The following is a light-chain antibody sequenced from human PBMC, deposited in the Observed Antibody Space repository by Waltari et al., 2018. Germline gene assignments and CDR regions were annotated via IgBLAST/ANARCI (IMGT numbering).Light chain of an antibody. V-gene: IGKV3D-15*01. Sequence: EIVMTQSPATLSVSPGEGATLSCRASQSVTTNLAWYQRRPGHAPRLLIYGASTRATGIPARFSGSGSGTEFTLTMSSLQSEDFAVYYCQQYKDWPRAFGQGTKVEIK. CDR3: QQYKDWPRA. CDR1: QSVTTN. CDR2: GAS. J-gene: IGKJ1*01.